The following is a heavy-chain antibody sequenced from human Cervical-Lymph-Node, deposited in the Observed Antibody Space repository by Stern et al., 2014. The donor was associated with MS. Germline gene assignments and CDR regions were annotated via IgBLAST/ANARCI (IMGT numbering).Heavy chain of an antibody. V-gene: IGHV3-30*04. CDR2: ISYDGSKE. CDR3: ATKAPPYCSGASCYEY. CDR1: GFTFSSLA. D-gene: IGHD2-15*01. J-gene: IGHJ4*02. Sequence: VQLLESGGGVVQPGRSLRLSCAASGFTFSSLAMHWVRPAPGKGLEWVSLISYDGSKEDYADSVKGRFTISRDNSKNTLYLQLNSLRVEDTAVYYCATKAPPYCSGASCYEYWGQGTLVTVSS.